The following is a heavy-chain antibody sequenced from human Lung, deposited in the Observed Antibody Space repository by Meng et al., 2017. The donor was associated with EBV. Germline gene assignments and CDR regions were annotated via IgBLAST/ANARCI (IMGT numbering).Heavy chain of an antibody. Sequence: QVELRRSEPGLGKTSQTLYRTCTGSGGSISNGHCWSCVRQHPVKSLEWIGYMYYIGSTYYNPSLKSQITMSVGTSKNQFSLKLSSVTASDTADYIFARGATSVFDLWGRGTLVTVSS. CDR1: GGSISNGHC. CDR2: MYYIGST. CDR3: ARGATSVFDL. J-gene: IGHJ2*01. V-gene: IGHV4-31*01.